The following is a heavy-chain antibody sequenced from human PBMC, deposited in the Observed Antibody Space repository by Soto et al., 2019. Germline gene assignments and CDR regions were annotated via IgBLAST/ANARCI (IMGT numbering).Heavy chain of an antibody. CDR2: FFYSRNT. J-gene: IGHJ4*02. V-gene: IGHV4-39*01. CDR3: ARHLAWELFYYFYH. D-gene: IGHD1-26*01. Sequence: SETRSLTCSVSGASISSTSSYWGWVRRAPGKGLEWIGSFFYSRNTYYNPSLKSRVTISVDTSKMQFSLNLSSVTAADTAVYYCARHLAWELFYYFYHWGQGKRVTVS. CDR1: GASISSTSSY.